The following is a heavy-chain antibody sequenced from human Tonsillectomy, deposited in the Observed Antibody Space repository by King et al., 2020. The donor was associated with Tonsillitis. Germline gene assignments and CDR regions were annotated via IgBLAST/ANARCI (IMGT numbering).Heavy chain of an antibody. Sequence: VQLVESGGGLVQPGRSLRLSCTASGFIFGDYAMSWFRQAPGKGLEWVGFIRSKSYGVTTEYAGFVKVRLTISRNESKSIAYLQMNSLKIEDTAVYYCTRDGTMVTTRVDYWGQGTLVTVSS. V-gene: IGHV3-49*03. CDR3: TRDGTMVTTRVDY. CDR2: IRSKSYGVTT. J-gene: IGHJ4*02. CDR1: GFIFGDYA. D-gene: IGHD4-17*01.